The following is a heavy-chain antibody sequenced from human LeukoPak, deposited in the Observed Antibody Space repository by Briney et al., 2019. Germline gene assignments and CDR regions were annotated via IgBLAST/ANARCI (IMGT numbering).Heavy chain of an antibody. CDR1: GGTFSSYA. Sequence: ASVKVSCKASGGTFSSYAISWVRQAPGQGLEWMGIINPSGGSTSYAQKFQGRVTMTRDTSTSTVYMELSSLRSEDTAVYYCARGGYYDSSVGRAFDIWGQGTMVTVSS. J-gene: IGHJ3*02. D-gene: IGHD3-22*01. CDR3: ARGGYYDSSVGRAFDI. CDR2: INPSGGST. V-gene: IGHV1-46*01.